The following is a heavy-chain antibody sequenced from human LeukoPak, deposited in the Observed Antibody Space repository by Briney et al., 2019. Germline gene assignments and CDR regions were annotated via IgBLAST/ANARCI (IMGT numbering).Heavy chain of an antibody. CDR3: AKDSELFYYGFGTDY. J-gene: IGHJ4*02. CDR2: INAGNGNT. Sequence: GASVKVSCKASGYTFTSYAMHWVRQAPGQRLEWMGWINAGNGNTKYSQEFQGRVTITRDTSASTAYMELSSLRSEDMAVYYCAKDSELFYYGFGTDYWGQGTPVTVSS. D-gene: IGHD3-10*01. V-gene: IGHV1-3*03. CDR1: GYTFTSYA.